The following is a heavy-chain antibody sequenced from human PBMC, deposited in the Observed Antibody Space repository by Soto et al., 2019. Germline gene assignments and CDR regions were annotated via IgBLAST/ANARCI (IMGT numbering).Heavy chain of an antibody. Sequence: SGPTLVNPTQTLTLTCTFSGFSLSTSGMCVSWIRQPPGKALEWLARIDWDDDKYYSTSLKTRLTISKDTSKNQVVLTMTNMDPVDTATYYCARMDDVSGSYYKPYYYYGMDVWGQGTTVTVSS. V-gene: IGHV2-70*11. D-gene: IGHD3-10*01. CDR3: ARMDDVSGSYYKPYYYYGMDV. J-gene: IGHJ6*02. CDR1: GFSLSTSGMC. CDR2: IDWDDDK.